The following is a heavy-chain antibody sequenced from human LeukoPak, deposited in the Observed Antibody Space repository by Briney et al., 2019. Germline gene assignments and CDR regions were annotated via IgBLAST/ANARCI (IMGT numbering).Heavy chain of an antibody. Sequence: SETLSLTCTVSGGSISSENWWSWVRQPPGKGLEWIGEMHHSGSTSYNPSLKSRVTISVDKSKNHFSLKLSSVTAADTAVYYCARFSPVPEARGRYFDSWGQGTLVTISS. V-gene: IGHV4-4*02. J-gene: IGHJ4*02. CDR2: MHHSGST. D-gene: IGHD1-14*01. CDR1: GGSISSENW. CDR3: ARFSPVPEARGRYFDS.